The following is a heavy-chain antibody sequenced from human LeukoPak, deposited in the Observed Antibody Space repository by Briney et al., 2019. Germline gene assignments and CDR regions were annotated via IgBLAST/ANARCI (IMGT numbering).Heavy chain of an antibody. V-gene: IGHV3-7*01. CDR3: ARDPLSYLGEIDTSSYYFDY. D-gene: IGHD3-16*01. Sequence: GGSLRLSCAASGFTFSDFWMTWVRQAPGRGLEWVANIKHDGSEKYHLDSVKGRFTVSRDNAKNSLFLQMNSLRVEDTAVYYCARDPLSYLGEIDTSSYYFDYWGQGTLATVSS. CDR2: IKHDGSEK. CDR1: GFTFSDFW. J-gene: IGHJ4*02.